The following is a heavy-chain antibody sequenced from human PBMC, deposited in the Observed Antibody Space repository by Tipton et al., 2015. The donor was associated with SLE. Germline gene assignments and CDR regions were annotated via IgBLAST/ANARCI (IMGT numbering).Heavy chain of an antibody. CDR1: GFTFSTYW. CDR2: IKQDGSEK. V-gene: IGHV3-7*03. J-gene: IGHJ4*02. D-gene: IGHD6-19*01. CDR3: ARDGGRGYSSSYFDY. Sequence: SLRLSCAASGFTFSTYWMSWVRQAPGKGLEWVANIKQDGSEKYYVDSVKGRFTISRDNANNSLYLQMNSLRAEDTAMYYCARDGGRGYSSSYFDYWGQGTLVTVSS.